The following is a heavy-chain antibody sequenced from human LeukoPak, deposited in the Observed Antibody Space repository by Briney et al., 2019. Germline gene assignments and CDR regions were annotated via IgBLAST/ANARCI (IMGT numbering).Heavy chain of an antibody. V-gene: IGHV4-59*01. CDR2: IYYSGST. Sequence: SEALSLTCTVSGGSISSYYWSWIRQPPGKGLEWIGYIYYSGSTNYNPSLKSRVTISVDASKNQFSLKLSSVTAEDTAVYYCVRGYYYGSGSYYRGYSDYCGQGTLVTVSS. J-gene: IGHJ4*02. CDR1: GGSISSYY. D-gene: IGHD3-10*01. CDR3: VRGYYYGSGSYYRGYSDY.